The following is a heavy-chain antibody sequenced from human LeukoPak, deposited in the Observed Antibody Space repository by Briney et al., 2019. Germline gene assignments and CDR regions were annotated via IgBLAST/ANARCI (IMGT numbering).Heavy chain of an antibody. CDR2: IWYDGSNK. Sequence: PGRTLRLSCAASGFTFSSYGMHWVRQAPGKGLEWVAVIWYDGSNKYYADSVKGRFPISRDNSKNTLYLQMNSLRAEDTAVYYCARVNYDSSGSLVWYCDLWGRGTLVTVSS. CDR1: GFTFSSYG. D-gene: IGHD3-22*01. CDR3: ARVNYDSSGSLVWYCDL. V-gene: IGHV3-33*01. J-gene: IGHJ2*01.